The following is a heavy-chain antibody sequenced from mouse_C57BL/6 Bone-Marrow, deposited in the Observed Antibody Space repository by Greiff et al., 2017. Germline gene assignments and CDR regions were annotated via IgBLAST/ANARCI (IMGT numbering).Heavy chain of an antibody. Sequence: VKLQESGPGLVAPSQSLSITCTVSGFSLTSYAISWVRQPPGKGLEWLGVIWTGGGTNYNSALKSSLSISKDNSKSQVFLKMNSLQTDDTARYYCVRKRGHDGYYLYYAMDYWGQGTSVTVSA. CDR3: VRKRGHDGYYLYYAMDY. J-gene: IGHJ4*01. CDR1: GFSLTSYA. D-gene: IGHD2-3*01. V-gene: IGHV2-9-1*01. CDR2: IWTGGGT.